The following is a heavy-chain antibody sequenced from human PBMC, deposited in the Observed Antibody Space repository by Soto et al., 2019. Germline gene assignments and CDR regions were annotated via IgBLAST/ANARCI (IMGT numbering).Heavy chain of an antibody. CDR1: GFTFSSYA. J-gene: IGHJ6*02. CDR3: AKNYGGKDYYYYGMDV. Sequence: QVQLVESGGGVVQPGRSLRLSGAASGFTFSSYAMHWVRQAPGKGLEWVAVISYDGSNKYYADSVKGRFTISRDNSKNTLYLQMNSLRAEDTAVYYCAKNYGGKDYYYYGMDVWGQGTTVTVSS. V-gene: IGHV3-30-3*01. D-gene: IGHD4-17*01. CDR2: ISYDGSNK.